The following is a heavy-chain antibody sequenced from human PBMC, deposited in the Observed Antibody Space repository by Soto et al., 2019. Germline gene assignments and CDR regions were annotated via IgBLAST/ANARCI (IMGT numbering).Heavy chain of an antibody. V-gene: IGHV5-51*01. CDR1: GYSFTTYW. CDR3: ARLQAAAGDNNLTFDY. CDR2: IYVGDSNS. J-gene: IGHJ4*02. D-gene: IGHD6-13*01. Sequence: GESLKISCKGSGYSFTTYWIGWVRQMPGRGLEWMGIIYVGDSNSRYSPSFQGHVTISADKSISTAYLQWSSLKASDTAMYYCARLQAAAGDNNLTFDYWGQGTLVTVSS.